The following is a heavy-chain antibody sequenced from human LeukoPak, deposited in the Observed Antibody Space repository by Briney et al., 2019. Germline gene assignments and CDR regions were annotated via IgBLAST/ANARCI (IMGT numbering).Heavy chain of an antibody. CDR1: GFTFSSNW. Sequence: GGSLRLSCAASGFTFSSNWMHWVRQAPGKGLVWVSRINNDGSGAIYADSVKGRFTISRDNAKNTLYLQMNSLRAENTAVYYCAVPRIGNYYGMDVWGQGTTVTVSS. D-gene: IGHD3-10*01. V-gene: IGHV3-74*01. CDR3: AVPRIGNYYGMDV. J-gene: IGHJ6*02. CDR2: INNDGSGA.